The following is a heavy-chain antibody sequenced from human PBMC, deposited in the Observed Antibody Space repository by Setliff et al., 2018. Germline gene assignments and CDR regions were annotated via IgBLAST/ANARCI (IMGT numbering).Heavy chain of an antibody. CDR3: ARGGGRTIFGVVEGSDY. CDR2: IYYNGNT. V-gene: IGHV4-39*07. Sequence: PSETLSLTCLVSGVSTSNVNYYWAWIRQPPGKGLEWIASIYYNGNTYYNPSLKSRVTMSVVTSKNQFSLKLSSVTAADTAVYYCARGGGRTIFGVVEGSDYWGQGTLVTVSS. CDR1: GVSTSNVNYY. J-gene: IGHJ4*02. D-gene: IGHD3-3*01.